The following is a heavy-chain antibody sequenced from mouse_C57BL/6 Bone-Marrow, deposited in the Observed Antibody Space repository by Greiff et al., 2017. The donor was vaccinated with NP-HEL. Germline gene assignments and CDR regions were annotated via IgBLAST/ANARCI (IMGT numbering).Heavy chain of an antibody. CDR2: IWGDGST. CDR1: GFSLTSYG. V-gene: IGHV2-3*01. J-gene: IGHJ3*01. CDR3: AKEGDDYDVAWFAY. Sequence: VQVVESGPGLVAPSQSLSITCTVSGFSLTSYGVSWVRQPPGKGLEWLGVIWGDGSTNYHSALISRLSISKDNSKSQVFLKLNSLQTDDTATYYCAKEGDDYDVAWFAYWGQGTLVTVSA. D-gene: IGHD2-4*01.